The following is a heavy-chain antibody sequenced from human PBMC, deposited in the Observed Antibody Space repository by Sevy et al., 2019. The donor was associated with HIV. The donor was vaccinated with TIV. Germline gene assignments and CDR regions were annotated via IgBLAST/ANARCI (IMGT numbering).Heavy chain of an antibody. CDR2: ISGSGTRT. Sequence: GGSLRLSCAVSGFSFDSYGMTWVRQAPGKGLEWVSGISGSGTRTYYADSVKGRFSISRDNSKNRLYLQMYSLRSEDKAIYFCAKGGGGHYDPDEIGYYFYYYNMDVWGKGTTVTVSS. CDR1: GFSFDSYG. CDR3: AKGGGGHYDPDEIGYYFYYYNMDV. J-gene: IGHJ6*03. V-gene: IGHV3-23*01. D-gene: IGHD3-22*01.